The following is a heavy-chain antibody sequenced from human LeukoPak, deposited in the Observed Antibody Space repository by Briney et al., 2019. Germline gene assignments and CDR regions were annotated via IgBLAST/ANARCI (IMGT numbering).Heavy chain of an antibody. CDR2: INGDGSST. V-gene: IGHV3-74*01. CDR3: ARVTSSSLCMDV. J-gene: IGHJ6*03. Sequence: GGSLRLSCAASGFTFSSYWMHWVRQAPGKGLVWVSRINGDGSSTAYADSVKGRFTISRDNAKNSLYLQMNSLRAEDTAVYYCARVTSSSLCMDVWGKGTTVTVSS. CDR1: GFTFSSYW. D-gene: IGHD6-6*01.